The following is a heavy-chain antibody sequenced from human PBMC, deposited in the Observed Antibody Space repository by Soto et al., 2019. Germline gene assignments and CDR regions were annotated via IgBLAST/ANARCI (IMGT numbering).Heavy chain of an antibody. D-gene: IGHD4-4*01. CDR2: ISSSSSTI. CDR3: ASLEDYSNYEFAY. CDR1: GFTFSSYS. Sequence: EVQLVESGGGLVQPGGSLRLSCAASGFTFSSYSMNWVRQAPGKGLEWVSYISSSSSTIYYADSVKGRFTISRDNAKNSLYLQMNSLRAEDTAVYYCASLEDYSNYEFAYWGQGTLVTVSS. J-gene: IGHJ4*02. V-gene: IGHV3-48*01.